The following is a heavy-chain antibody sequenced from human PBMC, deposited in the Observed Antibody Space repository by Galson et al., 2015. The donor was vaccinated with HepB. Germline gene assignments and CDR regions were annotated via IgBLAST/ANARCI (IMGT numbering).Heavy chain of an antibody. D-gene: IGHD3-22*01. CDR2: ISHSGRRT. CDR1: RFTFDNYG. J-gene: IGHJ4*02. V-gene: IGHV3-23*01. Sequence: LRLSCAASRFTFDNYGMSWVRQAPGKGLEWVSSISHSGRRTYYTDAVKGRFTISRDNSRDTLYLQMDSLRVEDTAVYFCAKDPHYFESSGTYFTPHYFDYWGQGTPVTVSS. CDR3: AKDPHYFESSGTYFTPHYFDY.